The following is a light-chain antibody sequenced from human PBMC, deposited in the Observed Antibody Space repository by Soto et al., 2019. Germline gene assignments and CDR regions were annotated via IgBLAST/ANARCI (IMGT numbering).Light chain of an antibody. V-gene: IGLV2-14*01. CDR2: EVS. J-gene: IGLJ1*01. CDR1: SSDVGGYNY. CDR3: SSYTASSTLV. Sequence: QSALTQPASVSGSPGQSITISCTGTSSDVGGYNYVSWYQQYPGRVPKLLISEVSNRPSGVSNRFSGSKSGNTASLTISGLQADDEADYYCSSYTASSTLVFGTGTKLTVL.